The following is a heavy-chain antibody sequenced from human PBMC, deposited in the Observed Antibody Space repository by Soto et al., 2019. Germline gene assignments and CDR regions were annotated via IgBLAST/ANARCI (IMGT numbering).Heavy chain of an antibody. V-gene: IGHV4-39*01. J-gene: IGHJ6*02. D-gene: IGHD6-6*01. CDR2: IYYSGSA. CDR1: GGSISSSSYY. CDR3: ARSSDHYYYYGMDV. Sequence: SETLSLTCTVSGGSISSSSYYWGWIRQPPGKGLEWIGSIYYSGSAYYNPSLKSRVTISVDTSKNQFSLKLSSVTAADTAVYYCARSSDHYYYYGMDVWGQGTTVTVSS.